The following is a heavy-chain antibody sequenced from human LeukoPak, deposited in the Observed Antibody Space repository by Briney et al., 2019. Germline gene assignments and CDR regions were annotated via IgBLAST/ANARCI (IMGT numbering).Heavy chain of an antibody. V-gene: IGHV1-2*02. CDR2: INPNSGGT. D-gene: IGHD4-11*01. Sequence: ASVKVSCKASGYTFTGYYMHWVRQAPGQGLEWMGWINPNSGGTNYAQKFQGRVTMTRDTSISTAYMELSRLRSDDTAVYYCARGLTTRYYYYYMDVWGKGTTVTVSS. CDR1: GYTFTGYY. J-gene: IGHJ6*03. CDR3: ARGLTTRYYYYYMDV.